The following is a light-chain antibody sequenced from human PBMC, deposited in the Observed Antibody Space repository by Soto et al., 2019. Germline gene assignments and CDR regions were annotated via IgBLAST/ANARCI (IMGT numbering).Light chain of an antibody. V-gene: IGKV1-39*01. CDR3: QQYNNWPPVT. CDR2: GAS. Sequence: QMTKSPSSLSASVGARVTITCRASQSISIYLNWYQLKPGKAPNLLMYGASYLKSGVPTRFSGSGSGTEFTLTISSLQSEDFAVYYCQQYNNWPPVTFGQGTKVDIK. J-gene: IGKJ1*01. CDR1: QSISIY.